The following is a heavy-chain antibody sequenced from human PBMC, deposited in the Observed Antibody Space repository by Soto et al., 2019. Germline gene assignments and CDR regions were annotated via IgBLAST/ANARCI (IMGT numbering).Heavy chain of an antibody. CDR2: IYWDDDK. D-gene: IGHD3-3*01. V-gene: IGHV2-5*02. Sequence: GPTLVNPTQTLTLTCTFSGFSLGTSVVGVGWIRQPPGKALEWLALIYWDDDKRYSPSLKSRLTITKDTSKNQVVLTMTNMDPVDTATYYCAHTFDFWSGNGYYFDYWGQGTLVTVSS. CDR3: AHTFDFWSGNGYYFDY. J-gene: IGHJ4*02. CDR1: GFSLGTSVVG.